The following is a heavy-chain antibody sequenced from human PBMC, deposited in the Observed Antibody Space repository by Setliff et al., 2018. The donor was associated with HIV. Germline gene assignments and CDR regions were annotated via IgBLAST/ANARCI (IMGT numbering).Heavy chain of an antibody. CDR2: ISAYNGNT. CDR3: ASSVDNYGDNRWFDP. Sequence: ASVKVSCKASGYTFTSYGISWVRQAPGQGLEWMGWISAYNGNTNYAQNFQGRVTITTDTSTSTVYMELRSLRSDDTAVYYCASSVDNYGDNRWFDPWGQGTLVTVSS. D-gene: IGHD4-17*01. CDR1: GYTFTSYG. V-gene: IGHV1-18*01. J-gene: IGHJ5*02.